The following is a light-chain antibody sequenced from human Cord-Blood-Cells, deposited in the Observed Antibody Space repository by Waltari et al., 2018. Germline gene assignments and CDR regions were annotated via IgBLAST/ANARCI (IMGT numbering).Light chain of an antibody. CDR3: QQYNSYSFT. Sequence: IQMHQSPSTLAASVGSSVTITCPASQSISSWLAWYQQKPGKAPKLLIYKASSLESGVPSRFSGSGSGTEFTLTISSLQPDDFATYYCQQYNSYSFTFGPGTKVDIK. V-gene: IGKV1-5*03. CDR2: KAS. CDR1: QSISSW. J-gene: IGKJ3*01.